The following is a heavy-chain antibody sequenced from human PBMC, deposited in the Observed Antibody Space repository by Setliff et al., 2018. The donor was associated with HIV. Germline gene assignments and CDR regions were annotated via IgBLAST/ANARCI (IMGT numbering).Heavy chain of an antibody. V-gene: IGHV1-3*01. CDR3: PREFLVRCRVDF. Sequence: ASVKVSCKASGYPFRDHTIHWVRQAPGKGLEWMGFVHGGTGKTQYLEKFQDIITMTSDTSATTAYMELSSLNSEDSAIYYCPREFLVRCRVDFWGQGTLVTVSS. D-gene: IGHD3-10*01. CDR2: VHGGTGKT. CDR1: GYPFRDHT. J-gene: IGHJ4*02.